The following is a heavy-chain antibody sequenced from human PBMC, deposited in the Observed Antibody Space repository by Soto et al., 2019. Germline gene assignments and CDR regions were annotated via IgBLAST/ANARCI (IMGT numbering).Heavy chain of an antibody. Sequence: GGSLSLSCAASGFPFSSYGMHWVRQAPGKGLEWVAVISYDGSNKYYADSVKGRFTISRDNSKNTLYLQMNSLRAEDTAVYYCAKDGGYSYGIYYYYMDVWGKGTTVTVSS. V-gene: IGHV3-30*18. D-gene: IGHD5-18*01. CDR3: AKDGGYSYGIYYYYMDV. CDR2: ISYDGSNK. CDR1: GFPFSSYG. J-gene: IGHJ6*03.